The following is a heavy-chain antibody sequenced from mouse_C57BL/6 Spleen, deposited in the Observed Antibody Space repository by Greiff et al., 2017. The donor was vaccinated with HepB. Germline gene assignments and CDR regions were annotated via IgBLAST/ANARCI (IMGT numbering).Heavy chain of an antibody. CDR2: ISYDGSN. J-gene: IGHJ2*01. Sequence: EVQLQQSGPGLVKPSQSLSLTCSVTGYSITSGYYWNWIRQFPGNKLEWMGYISYDGSNNYNPSLKNRISITRDTSKNQFFLKLNSVTTEDTATYYCARGDYAFGYWGQGTTLTVSS. CDR3: ARGDYAFGY. V-gene: IGHV3-6*01. CDR1: GYSITSGYY. D-gene: IGHD1-1*01.